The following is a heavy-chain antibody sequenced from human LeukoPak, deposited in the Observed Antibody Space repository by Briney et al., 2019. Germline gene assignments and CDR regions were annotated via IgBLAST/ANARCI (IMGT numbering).Heavy chain of an antibody. CDR2: ISWDGGST. Sequence: GGSLRLSCAASGFTFDDYAMHWVRQAPGKGLEWVSLISWDGGSTYYADTVKGRFTISRDNSKNSLYLQMNSLRAEDTALYYCAKPTISGHFDYWGQGTLVTVSS. CDR1: GFTFDDYA. J-gene: IGHJ4*02. D-gene: IGHD1-26*01. CDR3: AKPTISGHFDY. V-gene: IGHV3-43D*03.